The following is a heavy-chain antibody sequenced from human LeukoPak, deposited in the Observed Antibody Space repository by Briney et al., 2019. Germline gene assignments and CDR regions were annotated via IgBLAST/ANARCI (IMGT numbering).Heavy chain of an antibody. V-gene: IGHV1-2*02. J-gene: IGHJ4*02. D-gene: IGHD5-18*01. CDR3: ARGAWIQGPHDY. CDR1: GYTFSGYY. Sequence: ASVKVFCKASGYTFSGYYMHWVPQAPGQGLEWMGWINPNSGGTNYAQKFQGRVTMTRDTSISTAYMELSRLRSDDTAVYYCARGAWIQGPHDYWGQGTLVTVSS. CDR2: INPNSGGT.